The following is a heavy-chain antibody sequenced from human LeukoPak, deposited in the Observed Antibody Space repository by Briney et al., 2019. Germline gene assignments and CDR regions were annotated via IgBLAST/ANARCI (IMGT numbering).Heavy chain of an antibody. D-gene: IGHD1-1*01. CDR2: IYSGGST. V-gene: IGHV3-53*01. Sequence: PGGSLRLSCAASAFTVTSNYMSWVRQAPGKGLEWVSAIYSGGSTYYADSVKGRFTISRDNSKHTLYLQMNGLRAEDTAVYYCARGHNWNDRGAFDIWGQGTMVTVSS. CDR1: AFTVTSNY. CDR3: ARGHNWNDRGAFDI. J-gene: IGHJ3*02.